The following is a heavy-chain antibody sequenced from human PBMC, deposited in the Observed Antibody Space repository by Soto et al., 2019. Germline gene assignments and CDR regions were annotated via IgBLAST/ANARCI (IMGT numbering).Heavy chain of an antibody. CDR1: GGSINNYY. CDR3: ARYSPPKKSYDSNPGWFDP. D-gene: IGHD3-22*01. J-gene: IGHJ5*02. V-gene: IGHV4-59*01. CDR2: VYYTGST. Sequence: QVQLQESGPGLVKSSETLSLTCTVSGGSINNYYWTWIRQPPGKGLEWIGYVYYTGSTSYNPSLKRRVTISLDTSMNQFSLTLNSVTAADTAMYFCARYSPPKKSYDSNPGWFDPWGQGTLVAVSS.